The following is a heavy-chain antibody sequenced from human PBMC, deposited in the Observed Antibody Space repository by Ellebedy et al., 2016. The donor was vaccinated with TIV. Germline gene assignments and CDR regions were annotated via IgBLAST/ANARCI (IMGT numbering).Heavy chain of an antibody. J-gene: IGHJ4*01. CDR1: GYTFAGYY. Sequence: AASVKVSCKASGYTFAGYYIRWVRHAPGQGLEWMGWINPNSGGTNFAQNFQGRVTITRDTSMTTAYMELSRLRSDDTAMYYCARMPGIAAAGFGYWGQGTLVTVSS. CDR3: ARMPGIAAAGFGY. D-gene: IGHD6-13*01. CDR2: INPNSGGT. V-gene: IGHV1-2*02.